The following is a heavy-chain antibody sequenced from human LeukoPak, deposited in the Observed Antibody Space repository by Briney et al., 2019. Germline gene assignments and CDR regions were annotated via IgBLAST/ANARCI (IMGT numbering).Heavy chain of an antibody. D-gene: IGHD4-17*01. J-gene: IGHJ6*03. V-gene: IGHV4-61*05. CDR3: ARAAGDYVYYYYYMDV. CDR1: GGSISSSSYY. Sequence: SETLSLTCTVSGGSISSSSYYWGWIRQPPGKGLEWIGYIYYSGSTNYNPSLKSRVTISVDTSKNQFSLKLSSVTAADTAVYYCARAAGDYVYYYYYMDVWGKGTTVTVSS. CDR2: IYYSGST.